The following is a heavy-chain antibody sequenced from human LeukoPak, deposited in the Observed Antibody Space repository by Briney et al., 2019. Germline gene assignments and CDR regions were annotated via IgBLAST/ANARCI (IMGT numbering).Heavy chain of an antibody. D-gene: IGHD3-22*01. Sequence: PGGSLRLSCAASGFTFSSYSMNWVRQAPGEGLEWVSSISSSSSYIYYADSVKGRFTISRDNAKNSLYLQMNSLRAEDTAVYYCARGRYDSSGYYYPEEDYWGQGTLVTVSS. CDR1: GFTFSSYS. CDR3: ARGRYDSSGYYYPEEDY. J-gene: IGHJ4*02. V-gene: IGHV3-21*01. CDR2: ISSSSSYI.